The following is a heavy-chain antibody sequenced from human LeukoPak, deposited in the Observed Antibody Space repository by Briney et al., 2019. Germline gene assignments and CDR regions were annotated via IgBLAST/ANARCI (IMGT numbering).Heavy chain of an antibody. CDR1: GYSFTSYW. V-gene: IGHV5-10-1*01. D-gene: IGHD3-9*01. J-gene: IGHJ4*02. CDR3: ARERYFDWLLSFDY. Sequence: GESLKISCKGSGYSFTSYWISWVRQMPWKGLEWMGRIDPSDSYTNYSPSFQGHVTISADKSISTAYLQWSSLKASDTAMYYCARERYFDWLLSFDYWGQGTLVTVSS. CDR2: IDPSDSYT.